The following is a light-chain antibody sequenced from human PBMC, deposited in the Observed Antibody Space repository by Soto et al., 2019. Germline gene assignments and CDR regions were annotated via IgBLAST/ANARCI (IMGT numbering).Light chain of an antibody. CDR3: SSYTRSSTWV. Sequence: QSALTQPASVSGSPGQSITISCTGTSSDVGGYNYVSWYQQHPGKAPKLMIYEVSNRPSGVSNRFSDSKSGNTASLTISGLQAEDEADYYCSSYTRSSTWVFGGGTKLTVL. V-gene: IGLV2-14*01. CDR2: EVS. J-gene: IGLJ3*02. CDR1: SSDVGGYNY.